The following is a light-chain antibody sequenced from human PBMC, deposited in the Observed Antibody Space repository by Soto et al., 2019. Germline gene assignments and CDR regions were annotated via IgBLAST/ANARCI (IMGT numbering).Light chain of an antibody. CDR3: QQSYT. V-gene: IGKV1-5*01. J-gene: IGKJ2*01. CDR2: DAS. Sequence: DLRMTQSPSTLSASVGDRVTITCRASQSINSWLAWYQQKPGKAPKLLIYDASSLESGVPSRFSGSGSGTEFTLTISSLQPDDFATYYCQQSYTFGQGTKLEIK. CDR1: QSINSW.